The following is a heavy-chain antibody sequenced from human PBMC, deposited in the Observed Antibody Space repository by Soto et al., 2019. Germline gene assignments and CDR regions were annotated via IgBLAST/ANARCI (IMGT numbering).Heavy chain of an antibody. D-gene: IGHD1-7*01. J-gene: IGHJ4*02. CDR3: ARDHPGITGTTCYFDY. V-gene: IGHV3-21*04. CDR2: SSSSSSYI. CDR1: GLTFSSYS. Sequence: PGGSLRLSCAASGLTFSSYSMNRVRKAPGKGLEWVSSSSSSSSYIYYADSLKGRCTISRDNAKNSLYLQMNSLRAEDTAVYYFARDHPGITGTTCYFDYCGQGTPVTVSS.